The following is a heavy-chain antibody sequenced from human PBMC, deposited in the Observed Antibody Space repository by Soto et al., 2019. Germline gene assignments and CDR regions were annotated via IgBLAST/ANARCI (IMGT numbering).Heavy chain of an antibody. CDR1: GGSISSGGYY. CDR3: ARVVVAANDAFDI. J-gene: IGHJ3*02. V-gene: IGHV4-31*03. Sequence: SETLSLTCTVSGGSISSGGYYWSWIRQHPGKGLEWIGYIYYSGSTYYNPSLKSRVTISVDTSKNQFSLKLSSVTASDTAVYYCARVVVAANDAFDIWGQGTMVTVSS. D-gene: IGHD2-15*01. CDR2: IYYSGST.